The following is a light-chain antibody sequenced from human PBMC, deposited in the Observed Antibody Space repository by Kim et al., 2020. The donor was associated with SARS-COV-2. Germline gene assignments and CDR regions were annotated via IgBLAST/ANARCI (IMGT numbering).Light chain of an antibody. V-gene: IGKV3-11*01. CDR2: DAS. Sequence: EIVLTQSPATLSLSPGERATLSCRASRSVSTFLAWYQQKPGQAPRLLIYDASNRATGIPPRFSGSGSGTDFTLTISSLERDDFAVYYCHHRSDWPLTFGGGTKVDIK. J-gene: IGKJ4*01. CDR1: RSVSTF. CDR3: HHRSDWPLT.